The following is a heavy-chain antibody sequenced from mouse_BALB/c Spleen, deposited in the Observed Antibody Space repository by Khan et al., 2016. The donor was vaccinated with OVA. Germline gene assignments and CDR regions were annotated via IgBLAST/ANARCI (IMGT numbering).Heavy chain of an antibody. D-gene: IGHD2-12*01. CDR1: GYTFTTAG. J-gene: IGHJ4*01. CDR3: ARGGAADHRNDGGAMEY. CDR2: INTHSGVP. V-gene: IGHV9-4*02. Sequence: QVQLQQSGPELKKPGETVRISCKASGYTFTTAGIQWVQKMPGKGLKWIGWINTHSGVPKYAEDFKGRFAFSLEISVNTAYLQITNLKNEDTATYFCARGGAADHRNDGGAMEYWGQGTSVTVSS.